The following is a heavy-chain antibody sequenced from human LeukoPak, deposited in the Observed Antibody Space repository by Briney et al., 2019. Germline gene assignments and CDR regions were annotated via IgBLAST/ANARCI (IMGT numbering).Heavy chain of an antibody. Sequence: GGSLRLSCAASEFTFSHYGMHWVRQAPGKGLEWVAFLSYDGSDKYYSDSVKGRFTISRDNSKNTLYLQMNSLRAEDTAVYYCAKSDIVKMIYGISIDFWGQGTLVTVSS. J-gene: IGHJ4*02. D-gene: IGHD2-15*01. CDR1: EFTFSHYG. CDR3: AKSDIVKMIYGISIDF. CDR2: LSYDGSDK. V-gene: IGHV3-30*18.